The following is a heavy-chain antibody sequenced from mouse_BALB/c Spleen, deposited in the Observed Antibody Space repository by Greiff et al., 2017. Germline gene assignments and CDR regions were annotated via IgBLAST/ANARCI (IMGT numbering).Heavy chain of an antibody. CDR1: GFNIKDTY. CDR3: ARGLRLDY. V-gene: IGHV14-3*02. Sequence: VQLQQSGAELVKPGASVKLSCTASGFNIKDTYMHWVKQRPEQGLEWIGRIDPANGNTKYDPKFQGKATITADTSSNTAYLQLSSLTSEDTAVYYCARGLRLDYWGQGTTLTVPS. CDR2: IDPANGNT. D-gene: IGHD1-2*01. J-gene: IGHJ2*01.